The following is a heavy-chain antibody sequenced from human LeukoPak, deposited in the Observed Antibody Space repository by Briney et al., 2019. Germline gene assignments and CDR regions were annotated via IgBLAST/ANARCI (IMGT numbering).Heavy chain of an antibody. Sequence: GESLKISCEGSGYFFNSYWIAWVRQAPGKGLEWVSSMSSGSSYIYYADSVKGRFTISRDNAKNSLYLQMNSLRVEDTAVYYCARDRGDYGSGSYYSDYWGQGTLVTVSS. CDR2: MSSGSSYI. V-gene: IGHV3-21*01. CDR1: GYFFNSYW. J-gene: IGHJ4*02. CDR3: ARDRGDYGSGSYYSDY. D-gene: IGHD3-10*01.